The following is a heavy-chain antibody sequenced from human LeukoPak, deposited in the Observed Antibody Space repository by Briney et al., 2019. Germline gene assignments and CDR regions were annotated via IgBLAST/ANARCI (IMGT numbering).Heavy chain of an antibody. V-gene: IGHV4-39*02. CDR3: ARRQGGSSWFDP. Sequence: SETLSLTCTVSGGSITSSGYSWVWIRQSPGKGLEWIGNIYSGGTTYYNPSLKSRVTISVDTSKNHFSLRLTSVTAADTAFYYCARRQGGSSWFDPWGQGTLVTVSS. CDR2: IYSGGTT. J-gene: IGHJ5*02. D-gene: IGHD6-13*01. CDR1: GGSITSSGYS.